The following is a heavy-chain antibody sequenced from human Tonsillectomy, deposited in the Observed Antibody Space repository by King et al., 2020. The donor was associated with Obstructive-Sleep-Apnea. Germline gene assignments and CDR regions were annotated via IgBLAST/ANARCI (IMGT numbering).Heavy chain of an antibody. J-gene: IGHJ4*02. Sequence: VQLVESGGGLVKPGGSLTLSCAASGFTFSNVWMSWVRQAPGKGLEWVGRVKSKNDGGTTDYAAPVEGRFTISRDDSKETLYLQMNSLKVEDTGVYYCTTEERGLHKRGPQFDGGGQGTLVTVSS. CDR2: VKSKNDGGTT. CDR3: TTEERGLHKRGPQFDG. CDR1: GFTFSNVW. D-gene: IGHD5/OR15-5a*01. V-gene: IGHV3-15*01.